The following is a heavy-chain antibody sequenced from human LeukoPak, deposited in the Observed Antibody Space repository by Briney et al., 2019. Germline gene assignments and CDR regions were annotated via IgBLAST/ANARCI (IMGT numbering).Heavy chain of an antibody. CDR1: EFTFTNYG. V-gene: IGHV3-33*01. CDR3: ARDVEGGYPYYYYGLDV. D-gene: IGHD5-12*01. Sequence: GGSLRLSCTAPEFTFTNYGMHWVRQAPGKGLEWVAVMWYDGSNRKYADSVKGRFTISRDTSKNTLYLQMNSLRAEDTAVYYCARDVEGGYPYYYYGLDVWGQGTTVTVSS. CDR2: MWYDGSNR. J-gene: IGHJ6*02.